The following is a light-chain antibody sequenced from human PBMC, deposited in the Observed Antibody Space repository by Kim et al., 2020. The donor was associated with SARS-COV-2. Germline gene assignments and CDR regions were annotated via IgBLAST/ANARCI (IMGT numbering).Light chain of an antibody. CDR1: QSISSW. CDR3: QQYNNLWT. Sequence: SASVGDRVIITCRASQSISSWFAWYQQKPGKAPKLLFYKASTLESGVPSRFSGSGSGTEFTLTISSLQPDDFASYYCQQYNNLWTFGQGTKVDIK. J-gene: IGKJ1*01. CDR2: KAS. V-gene: IGKV1-5*03.